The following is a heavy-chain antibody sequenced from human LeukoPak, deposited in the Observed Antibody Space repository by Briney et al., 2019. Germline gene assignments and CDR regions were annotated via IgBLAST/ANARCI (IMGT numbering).Heavy chain of an antibody. CDR1: GFTFSSYA. Sequence: GGSLRLSCAASGFTFSSYAMHWVRQAPGKGLEWVAVISYDGSNKYYADSVKGRFTISRDNSENTLYLQMNSLRAEDTAVYHCAREDGDYVGFNYWGQGTLVTVSS. V-gene: IGHV3-30*07. D-gene: IGHD4-17*01. CDR2: ISYDGSNK. CDR3: AREDGDYVGFNY. J-gene: IGHJ4*02.